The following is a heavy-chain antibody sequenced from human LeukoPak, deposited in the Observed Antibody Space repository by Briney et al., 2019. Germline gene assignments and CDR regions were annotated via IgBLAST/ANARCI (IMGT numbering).Heavy chain of an antibody. CDR2: FDPEDGET. CDR3: ATDHPRYCSGGSCYSGNY. Sequence: ASVKVSCKVSGYTLTELSMHWVRQAPGKGLEWMGGFDPEDGETIYAQKFQGRVTMTEDTSTDTAYMELSSLRSEDTAVYYCATDHPRYCSGGSCYSGNYWGQGTLVTVSS. D-gene: IGHD2-15*01. V-gene: IGHV1-24*01. J-gene: IGHJ4*02. CDR1: GYTLTELS.